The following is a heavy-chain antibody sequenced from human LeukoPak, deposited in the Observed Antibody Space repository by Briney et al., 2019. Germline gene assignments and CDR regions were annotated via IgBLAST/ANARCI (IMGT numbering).Heavy chain of an antibody. D-gene: IGHD3-22*01. Sequence: GGSLRLSCAASGFTFSSYAMSWVRQAPGKGLEWVSVTYTRGNSYYADSVKGRFIISRDISKNTLYLQMNSLRAEDSALYYCARGGRGSAAVVAPRSFDIWGQGTMVTVSS. J-gene: IGHJ3*02. CDR2: TYTRGNS. V-gene: IGHV3-53*01. CDR3: ARGGRGSAAVVAPRSFDI. CDR1: GFTFSSYA.